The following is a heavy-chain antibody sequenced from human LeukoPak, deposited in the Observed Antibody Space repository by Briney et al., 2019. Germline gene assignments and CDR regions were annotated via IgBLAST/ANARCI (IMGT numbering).Heavy chain of an antibody. V-gene: IGHV4-39*01. Sequence: PSETLSLTCTVSGDSIISSTYYWGWIRQPPGKGLEWIGTISYSGSTYYNPSLKSRFTISVDTSKSQFSLKLNSVTAADTAVYYCARHWFHCSIAGCYYDSWGQGALVTVSS. CDR3: ARHWFHCSIAGCYYDS. CDR1: GDSIISSTYY. CDR2: ISYSGST. J-gene: IGHJ4*02. D-gene: IGHD2-2*01.